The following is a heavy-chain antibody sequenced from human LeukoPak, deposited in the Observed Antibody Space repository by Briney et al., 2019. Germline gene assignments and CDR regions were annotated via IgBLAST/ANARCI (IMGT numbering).Heavy chain of an antibody. Sequence: GGSLRLSCAASGFTFSSYVMHWVRQAPGKGLEYVSPITSNGGRAFYATSVKGRFTISRDNSKNTLYLQMGSLRAEDMAVYYCARGGVYYDSSGYYAFDIWGQGTMVTVSS. V-gene: IGHV3-64*01. D-gene: IGHD3-22*01. CDR2: ITSNGGRA. CDR1: GFTFSSYV. J-gene: IGHJ3*02. CDR3: ARGGVYYDSSGYYAFDI.